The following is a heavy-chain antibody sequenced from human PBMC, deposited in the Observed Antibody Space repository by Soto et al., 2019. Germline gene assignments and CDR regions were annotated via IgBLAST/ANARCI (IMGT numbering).Heavy chain of an antibody. CDR3: ARVMGYYDSSGYYYYYFDY. Sequence: ASVKVSCKASGYTFTSYAMHWVRQAPGQRLEWMGWINAGNGNTKYSQKFQGRVTITRDTSASTAYMELRSLRSEDTAVYYCARVMGYYDSSGYYYYYFDYWGQGTLVTVSS. CDR2: INAGNGNT. V-gene: IGHV1-3*01. J-gene: IGHJ4*02. CDR1: GYTFTSYA. D-gene: IGHD3-22*01.